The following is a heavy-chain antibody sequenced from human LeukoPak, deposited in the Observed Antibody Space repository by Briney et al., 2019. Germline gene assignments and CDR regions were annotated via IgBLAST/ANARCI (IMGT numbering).Heavy chain of an antibody. D-gene: IGHD2-2*01. J-gene: IGHJ4*02. V-gene: IGHV3-23*01. CDR1: GVTFTSFGSYA. CDR2: ISGSGSKT. CDR3: AKDLVVPPNMRSDRF. Sequence: GGSLRLSCAASGVTFTSFGSYAMSWVRQTPGKGLEWVSSISGSGSKTYYADSVKGRFTVSRDNYENILYLRMTSLRAEDTAIYYCAKDLVVPPNMRSDRFWGQGTLVTVSS.